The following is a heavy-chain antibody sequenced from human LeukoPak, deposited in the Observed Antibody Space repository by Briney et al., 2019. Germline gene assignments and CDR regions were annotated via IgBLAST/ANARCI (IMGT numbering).Heavy chain of an antibody. Sequence: ASVKVSCKASGYTFTSYYMHWVRQAPGQGLEWMGIINPSGGSTSYAQKFQGSVTMTRDTSTSTVYMELSSLRSEDTAVYYCARDCYYDFWSGYLTPGASSCFDPWGQGTLVTVSS. D-gene: IGHD3-3*01. J-gene: IGHJ5*02. CDR2: INPSGGST. CDR3: ARDCYYDFWSGYLTPGASSCFDP. CDR1: GYTFTSYY. V-gene: IGHV1-46*01.